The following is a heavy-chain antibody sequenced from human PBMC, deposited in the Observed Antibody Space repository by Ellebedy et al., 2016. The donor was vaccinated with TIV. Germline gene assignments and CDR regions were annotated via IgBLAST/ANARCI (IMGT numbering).Heavy chain of an antibody. D-gene: IGHD3-10*01. CDR2: INHSGST. J-gene: IGHJ6*02. Sequence: MPSETLSLTCAVYGGSFSGYYWSWIRQPPGKGLEWIGEINHSGSTNYNPSLKSRVTVSVDTSKNQFSLKLSSVTAADTAVYYCARGPYYYGSGSYYNRYYYGMDVWGQGTTVTVSS. V-gene: IGHV4-34*01. CDR1: GGSFSGYY. CDR3: ARGPYYYGSGSYYNRYYYGMDV.